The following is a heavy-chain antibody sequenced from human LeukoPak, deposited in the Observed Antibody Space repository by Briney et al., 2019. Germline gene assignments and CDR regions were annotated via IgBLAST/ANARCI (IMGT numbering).Heavy chain of an antibody. CDR3: ASMEGYSFAIDI. D-gene: IGHD2/OR15-2a*01. CDR2: ISGSGGST. J-gene: IGHJ3*02. CDR1: GFTFSSYA. Sequence: PGGSLRLSYAASGFTFSSYAMSWVRQAPGKGLEWVSAISGSGGSTYYADSVKGRFTISRDNSKNTLYLQMNSLRAEDTAVYYCASMEGYSFAIDIWGQGTMVTVSS. V-gene: IGHV3-23*01.